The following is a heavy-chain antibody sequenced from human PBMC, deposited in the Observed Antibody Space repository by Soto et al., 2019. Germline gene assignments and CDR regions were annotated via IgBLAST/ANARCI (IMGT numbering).Heavy chain of an antibody. J-gene: IGHJ6*02. CDR1: GGTFRSYA. CDR3: ARDFYNWNKRGYGMDV. Sequence: QVQLVQSGAEVKKPGSSVKVSCKASGGTFRSYAISWVRQAPGQGLEWMGGIIPIFGTANYAQKFQGRVTITADESTSTAYMELSSLRSEDTAVYYCARDFYNWNKRGYGMDVWGQGTTVTVSS. CDR2: IIPIFGTA. V-gene: IGHV1-69*01. D-gene: IGHD1-20*01.